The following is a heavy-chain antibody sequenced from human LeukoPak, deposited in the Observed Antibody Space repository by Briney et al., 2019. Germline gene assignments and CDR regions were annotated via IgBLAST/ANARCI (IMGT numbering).Heavy chain of an antibody. CDR3: ASQKDIVVVPAASGFDP. Sequence: GASVKVSCKASGGTFSSYAISWVRQAPGQGPEWMGRIIPILGIANYAQKFQGRVTITADKSTSTAYMELSSLRSEDTAVYYCASQKDIVVVPAASGFDPWGQGTLVTVSS. D-gene: IGHD2-2*01. V-gene: IGHV1-69*04. CDR1: GGTFSSYA. J-gene: IGHJ5*02. CDR2: IIPILGIA.